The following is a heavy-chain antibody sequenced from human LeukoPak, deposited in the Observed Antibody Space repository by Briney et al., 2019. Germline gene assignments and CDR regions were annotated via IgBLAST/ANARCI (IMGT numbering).Heavy chain of an antibody. Sequence: PGESLKISCKGSGYGFASYWIAWVRQMPGKGLEWMGVIYPGDSDITYSPSFQGQVTISADKSVSTAYLHWSSLKASDTAIYYCARHLSSISSCPNYWGQGTLVTVSS. CDR1: GYGFASYW. J-gene: IGHJ4*02. CDR3: ARHLSSISSCPNY. V-gene: IGHV5-51*01. D-gene: IGHD2-2*01. CDR2: IYPGDSDI.